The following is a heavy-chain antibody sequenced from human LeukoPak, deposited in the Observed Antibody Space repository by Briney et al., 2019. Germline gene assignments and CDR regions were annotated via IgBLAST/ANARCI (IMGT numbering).Heavy chain of an antibody. V-gene: IGHV4-34*01. D-gene: IGHD2-8*01. J-gene: IGHJ4*02. CDR2: INHSGST. CDR3: ARSNGPKPVGY. CDR1: GGSFSGYY. Sequence: PSETLSLTCAVYGGSFSGYYWSLIRQPPGKGLEWIGEINHSGSTNYNPSLKSRVTISVDTSKNQFSLKLSSVTAADTAVYYCARSNGPKPVGYWGQGTLVTVSS.